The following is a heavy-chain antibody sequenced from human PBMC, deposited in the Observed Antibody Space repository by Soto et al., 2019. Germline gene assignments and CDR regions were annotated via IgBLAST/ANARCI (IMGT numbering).Heavy chain of an antibody. D-gene: IGHD3-16*02. Sequence: APVKVSCKTSGYTFTSYYVQWLRHAPGQGLEWIGIINPGGVTTTYAQKFQGRGSITRDTSTSTVHMELSDLRFEDTAIYFCVRVLDGNYPTDFWGQGTQVNVSS. V-gene: IGHV1-46*01. CDR3: VRVLDGNYPTDF. CDR2: INPGGVTT. CDR1: GYTFTSYY. J-gene: IGHJ4*02.